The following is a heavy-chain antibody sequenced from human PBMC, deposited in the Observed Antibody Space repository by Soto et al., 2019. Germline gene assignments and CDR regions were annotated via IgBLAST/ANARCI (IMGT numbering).Heavy chain of an antibody. D-gene: IGHD2-21*01. Sequence: EVQLVESGGGLVQPGGSLRLSCEASGFSVTNMWMNWVRQAPGRGLEWVANINPDGSERHYVDVVKGRFIISRDSARNSVYLEMNTLRAEDTAVYYCRDGHYSGRWGQGTLVTVSS. V-gene: IGHV3-7*01. CDR3: RDGHYSGR. CDR1: GFSVTNMW. CDR2: INPDGSER. J-gene: IGHJ4*02.